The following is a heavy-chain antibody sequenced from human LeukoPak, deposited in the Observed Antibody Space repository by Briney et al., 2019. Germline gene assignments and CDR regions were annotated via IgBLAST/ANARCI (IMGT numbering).Heavy chain of an antibody. CDR3: ARHDWFDP. J-gene: IGHJ5*02. CDR1: GFTVSGDY. CDR2: IYTGGST. Sequence: PGGSLRLSCAASGFTVSGDYMSWVRQAPGKGLEWVSVIYTGGSTYYADSVKGRFTISRHNSKNTLYLQMNSLRVEDTAVYHCARHDWFDPWGQGTLVTVSS. V-gene: IGHV3-53*01. D-gene: IGHD3-3*01.